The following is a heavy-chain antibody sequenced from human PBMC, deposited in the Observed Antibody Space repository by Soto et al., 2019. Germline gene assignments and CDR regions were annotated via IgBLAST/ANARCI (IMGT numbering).Heavy chain of an antibody. V-gene: IGHV4-31*03. CDR1: DGSITSGAYY. D-gene: IGHD6-13*01. Sequence: SETLSLTCTVSDGSITSGAYYWGLIRQPPGKGLEWIGYIQYRGSTYYNPSLKSRVTMSVDTSKNQYSLKLSSVTAADTAVYYCARDLYSSSWYLDYGMDVWGQGTTVTVSS. CDR2: IQYRGST. J-gene: IGHJ6*02. CDR3: ARDLYSSSWYLDYGMDV.